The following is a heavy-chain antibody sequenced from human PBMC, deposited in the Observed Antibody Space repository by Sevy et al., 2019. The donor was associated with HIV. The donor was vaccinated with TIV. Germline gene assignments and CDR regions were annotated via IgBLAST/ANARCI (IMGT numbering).Heavy chain of an antibody. J-gene: IGHJ6*01. CDR2: ISYDGSNK. D-gene: IGHD3-16*01. CDR1: GFTFSSYG. CDR3: ANGGDSPSITDDYYYCYGMDV. Sequence: GGSRRLSCAASGFTFSSYGIHWVRQAPGKGLEWVAVISYDGSNKYYADSVKGRFTISRDNSKNTLYLQMNSLRAEDTAVYYCANGGDSPSITDDYYYCYGMDVWGQGTTVTVSS. V-gene: IGHV3-30*18.